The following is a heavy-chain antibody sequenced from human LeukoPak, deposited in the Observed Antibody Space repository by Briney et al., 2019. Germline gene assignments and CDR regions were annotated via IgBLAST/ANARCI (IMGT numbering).Heavy chain of an antibody. V-gene: IGHV4-59*12. CDR1: GGSISSYY. Sequence: SETLSLTCTVSGGSISSYYWSWIRQPPGKGLEWIGYIYYSGSTKYNPSLKSRVTISVDTSKNQFSLKLSSVTAADTAVYYCARGGRGTPLFDYWGQGTLVTVSS. D-gene: IGHD3-16*01. J-gene: IGHJ4*02. CDR2: IYYSGST. CDR3: ARGGRGTPLFDY.